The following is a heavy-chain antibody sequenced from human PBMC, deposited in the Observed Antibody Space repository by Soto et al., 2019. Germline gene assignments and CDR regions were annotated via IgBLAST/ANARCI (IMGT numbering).Heavy chain of an antibody. V-gene: IGHV3-30-3*01. J-gene: IGHJ4*02. CDR2: ISFNGNNK. CDR3: ARLEDFYDSSGFPDY. CDR1: GFAFSSYA. Sequence: GGSLRLSCAASGFAFSSYAIHWVRQAPGKGLEWVALISFNGNNKYYADSLKGRFTISRDNSKNTVYLQMNSLRAEDTAVYYCARLEDFYDSSGFPDYWGQGTLVTVSS. D-gene: IGHD3-22*01.